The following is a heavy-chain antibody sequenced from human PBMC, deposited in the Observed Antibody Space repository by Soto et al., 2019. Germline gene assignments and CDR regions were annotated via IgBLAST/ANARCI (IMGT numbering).Heavy chain of an antibody. V-gene: IGHV1-8*01. D-gene: IGHD3-3*01. CDR3: ARGQADYDFWSGYYGGYYYYYGMDV. CDR1: GYTFTSYD. CDR2: MNPNSGNT. J-gene: IGHJ6*02. Sequence: GASVKVSCKASGYTFTSYDINWVRQATGQGLEWMGWMNPNSGNTGYAQKFQGRVTTTRNTSISTAYMELSSLRSEDTAVYYCARGQADYDFWSGYYGGYYYYYGMDVWGQGTTVTVSS.